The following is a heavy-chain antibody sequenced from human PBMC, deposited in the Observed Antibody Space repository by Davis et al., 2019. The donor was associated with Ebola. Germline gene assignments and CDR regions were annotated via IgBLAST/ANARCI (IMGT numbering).Heavy chain of an antibody. V-gene: IGHV3-30*03. Sequence: GESLKISCAASGFTFSTYGMHWVRQAPGKGLEWVAVISYDGSNKYYADSVRGRFTISRDNPKNTLYLQMNSLRTEDTAVYYCARGITGTLGDYWGQGTLVTVSS. CDR1: GFTFSTYG. J-gene: IGHJ4*02. CDR2: ISYDGSNK. D-gene: IGHD1-20*01. CDR3: ARGITGTLGDY.